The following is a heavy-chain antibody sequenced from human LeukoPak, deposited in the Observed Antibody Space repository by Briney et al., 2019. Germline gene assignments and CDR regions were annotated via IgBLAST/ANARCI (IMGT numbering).Heavy chain of an antibody. CDR3: AKEKEPLAYCGGDCYYSAFDY. V-gene: IGHV3-33*06. CDR2: IRCDGSNK. Sequence: GGSLRLSCAASGFTFSSNGMHWVSQGPGKRLEWEAVIRCDGSNKYYADSVKGRFTISRDNSKNTLYLQMNSLRAEDTAVYYCAKEKEPLAYCGGDCYYSAFDYWGQGTLVTVSS. D-gene: IGHD2-21*02. CDR1: GFTFSSNG. J-gene: IGHJ4*02.